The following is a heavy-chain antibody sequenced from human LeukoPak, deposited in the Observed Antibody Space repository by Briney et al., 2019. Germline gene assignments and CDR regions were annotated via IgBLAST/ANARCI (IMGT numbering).Heavy chain of an antibody. D-gene: IGHD5-18*01. J-gene: IGHJ6*03. Sequence: TSETLSLTCTVSGGSISSSSYYWGWIRQPPGKGLEWIGSIYYSGSTNYNPSLKSRVTISVDTSKNQFSLKLSSVTAADTAVYYCARADYSYGSNYYYYYMDVWGKGTTVTVSS. CDR1: GGSISSSSYY. CDR2: IYYSGST. V-gene: IGHV4-39*07. CDR3: ARADYSYGSNYYYYYMDV.